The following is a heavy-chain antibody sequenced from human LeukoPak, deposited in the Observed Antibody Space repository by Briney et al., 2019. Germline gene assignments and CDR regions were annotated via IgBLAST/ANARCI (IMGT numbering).Heavy chain of an antibody. V-gene: IGHV1-18*01. D-gene: IGHD6-19*01. J-gene: IGHJ3*02. CDR1: GYTFTSYG. CDR2: ISAYNGNT. Sequence: ASVKVSCKASGYTFTSYGLSWVRQAPGQGLEWMGWISAYNGNTNYAQKLQGRVTMTTDTSTSTAYTELRSLRSDDTAVYYCARDQWLGDAFDIWGQGTMVTVSS. CDR3: ARDQWLGDAFDI.